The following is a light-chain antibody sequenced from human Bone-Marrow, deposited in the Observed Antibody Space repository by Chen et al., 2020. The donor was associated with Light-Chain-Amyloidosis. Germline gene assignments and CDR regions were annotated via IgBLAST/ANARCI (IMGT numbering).Light chain of an antibody. CDR1: DLPTKY. CDR2: RDT. V-gene: IGLV3-25*03. CDR3: QSADSSGTYEVI. Sequence: SYELTQPPSVSVSPGQTARITCSGDDLPTKYAYWYQQKPGQAPALVIHRDTERPSGISERFSGSSSGTTAPLTISGVQAEDEADYHCQSADSSGTYEVIFGGGTKLTVL. J-gene: IGLJ2*01.